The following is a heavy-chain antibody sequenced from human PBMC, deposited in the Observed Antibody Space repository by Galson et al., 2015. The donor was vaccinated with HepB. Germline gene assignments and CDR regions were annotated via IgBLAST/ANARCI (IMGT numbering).Heavy chain of an antibody. D-gene: IGHD4/OR15-4a*01. CDR3: ATTKFGSGAYWTFDI. CDR2: ITPSGDNT. CDR1: GFTFSYYA. J-gene: IGHJ3*02. Sequence: SLRLSCAASGFTFSYYAMSWVRQAPGKGLEWVSAITPSGDNTYSADSMKGRFTIARDNAKNTMWLQMNSLRAEDTAVYYCATTKFGSGAYWTFDIWGQGTLVTVSS. V-gene: IGHV3-23*01.